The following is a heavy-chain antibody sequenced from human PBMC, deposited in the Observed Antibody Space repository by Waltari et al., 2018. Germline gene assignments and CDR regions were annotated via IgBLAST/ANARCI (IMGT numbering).Heavy chain of an antibody. CDR3: ARRPYCTNGVCSYYFDY. V-gene: IGHV4-38-2*01. Sequence: QVQLQESGPGLVKPSETLSLTCAVSGYSISSGYYWGCIRQPPGKGLEWIGSIYHSGSTYYNPSLKSRVTISVDTSKNQFSLKLSSVTAADTAVYYCARRPYCTNGVCSYYFDYWGQGTLVTVSS. J-gene: IGHJ4*02. CDR2: IYHSGST. CDR1: GYSISSGYY. D-gene: IGHD2-8*01.